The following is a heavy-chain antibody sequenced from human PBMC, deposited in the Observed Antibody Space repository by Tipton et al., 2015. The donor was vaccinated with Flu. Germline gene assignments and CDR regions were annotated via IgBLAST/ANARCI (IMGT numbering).Heavy chain of an antibody. CDR3: ASFISEYNWNYGEGLDY. V-gene: IGHV4-38-2*02. J-gene: IGHJ4*02. D-gene: IGHD1-7*01. CDR2: IYHSGST. CDR1: GSPISSGYY. Sequence: TLSLTCTVSGSPISSGYYWGWIRQSPGKGLEWLGSIYHSGSTYYNPSLKSRVTISVDTSKNQFSLKLSSVTAADTAVYYCASFISEYNWNYGEGLDYWGQGTLATVSS.